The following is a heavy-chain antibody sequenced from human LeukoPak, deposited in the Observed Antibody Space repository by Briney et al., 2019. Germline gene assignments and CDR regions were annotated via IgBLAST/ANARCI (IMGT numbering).Heavy chain of an antibody. J-gene: IGHJ5*02. Sequence: GGSLRLSCAASGFTFSSYWMSWVRQAPGKGLEWVANIKQDGSEKYYVDSVKGRFAISRDNAKNSLYLQMNSLRAEDTAVYYCARVRGIVVVVAATVWFDPWGQGTLVTVSS. CDR3: ARVRGIVVVVAATVWFDP. CDR1: GFTFSSYW. CDR2: IKQDGSEK. D-gene: IGHD2-15*01. V-gene: IGHV3-7*01.